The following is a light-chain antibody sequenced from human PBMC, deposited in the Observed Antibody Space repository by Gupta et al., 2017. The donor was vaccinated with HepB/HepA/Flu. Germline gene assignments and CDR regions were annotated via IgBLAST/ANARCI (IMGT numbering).Light chain of an antibody. V-gene: IGLV1-51*02. CDR2: END. Sequence: QAVLNQPPSVAAAPGQKVTISCSGRSCNIGNNYVSWYQQLPGTAPKLLIYENDKRPSGIPDRFSGSKSGTSATLTITGLQTGDEADYYCGTWDSSRNVVVFGGGTRLTVL. J-gene: IGLJ2*01. CDR3: GTWDSSRNVVV. CDR1: SCNIGNNY.